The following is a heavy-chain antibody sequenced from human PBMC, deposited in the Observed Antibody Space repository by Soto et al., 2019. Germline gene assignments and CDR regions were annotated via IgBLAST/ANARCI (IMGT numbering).Heavy chain of an antibody. J-gene: IGHJ5*02. CDR1: GYTFTSYY. CDR3: ARDDPEYCSGGSCYPKNSFDP. CDR2: INPSGGST. Sequence: ASVKVSCKASGYTFTSYYMHWVRQAPGQGLEWMGIINPSGGSTSYAQKFQGRVTMTRDTSTSTVYMELSSLRSEDTAVYYCARDDPEYCSGGSCYPKNSFDPWGPGTLVTVSS. D-gene: IGHD2-15*01. V-gene: IGHV1-46*01.